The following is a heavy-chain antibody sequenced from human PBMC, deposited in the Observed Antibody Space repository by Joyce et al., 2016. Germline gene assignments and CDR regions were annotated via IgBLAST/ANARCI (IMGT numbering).Heavy chain of an antibody. Sequence: EVQLVESGGGLVKPGGSLKISCAASGFMFSTSSMSWFRQAPGKVVEGVSAISGDRRFIFHADSGRGRFTVSRDNAENSLYLQMKSLRVEDTAVYFCARGGLVYDYSMDVWGQGTTVIVSS. J-gene: IGHJ6*02. D-gene: IGHD2-21*01. CDR2: ISGDRRFI. V-gene: IGHV3-21*02. CDR3: ARGGLVYDYSMDV. CDR1: GFMFSTSS.